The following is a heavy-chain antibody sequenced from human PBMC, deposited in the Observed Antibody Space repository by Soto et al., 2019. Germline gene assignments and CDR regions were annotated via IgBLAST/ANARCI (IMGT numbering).Heavy chain of an antibody. CDR1: GYSFSSYG. CDR3: ARESPPADY. V-gene: IGHV1-18*01. Sequence: GASVKVSCKASGYSFSSYGITWVRQAPGQGLEWLGWISPYNDDTKYAQRLQGRVTMTTDTSTRTAYMDIRGLRSDDTAVYYCARESPPADYWGQGTLVTVSS. J-gene: IGHJ4*02. CDR2: ISPYNDDT.